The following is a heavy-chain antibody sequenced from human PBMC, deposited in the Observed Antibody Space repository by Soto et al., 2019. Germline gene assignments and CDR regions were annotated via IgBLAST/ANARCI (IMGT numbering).Heavy chain of an antibody. V-gene: IGHV3-48*02. CDR3: AREEPPYSSGGSCYSSG. CDR2: ISSSSSTI. CDR1: GFTFSSYS. Sequence: EVQLVESGGGLVQPGGSLRLSCAASGFTFSSYSMNWVRQAPGKGLEWVSYISSSSSTIYYADSVKGRFTISRDNAKNSLYLQMNSMRDEDTAVYYCAREEPPYSSGGSCYSSGWGQGTLVTVSS. J-gene: IGHJ4*02. D-gene: IGHD2-15*01.